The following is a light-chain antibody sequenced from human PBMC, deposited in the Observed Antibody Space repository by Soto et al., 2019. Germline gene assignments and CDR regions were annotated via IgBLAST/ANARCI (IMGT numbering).Light chain of an antibody. CDR2: AAS. CDR3: QQYYSYPYT. V-gene: IGKV1-8*01. CDR1: QGISSY. Sequence: AIRMTQSPSSLSASTGDRVTITCRASQGISSYLAWYQQKPGKAPKLLIYAASTLQSGVPSRFSGSGSGTDFTLTISCLQSEDFATYYCQQYYSYPYTSGQGTKPEIK. J-gene: IGKJ2*01.